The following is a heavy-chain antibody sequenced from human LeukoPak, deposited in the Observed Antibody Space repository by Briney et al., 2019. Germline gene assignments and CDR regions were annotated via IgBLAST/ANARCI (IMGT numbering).Heavy chain of an antibody. J-gene: IGHJ4*02. D-gene: IGHD3-9*01. CDR1: GGSISSGSYY. CDR3: ARVPLYYDILTGYSDY. V-gene: IGHV4-61*02. Sequence: PSATLSLTCTVSGGSISSGSYYWSWIRQPAGKGLEWIGRIYTSGSTNYNPSLKSRVTISVDTSKNQFSLKLSSVTAADTAVYYCARVPLYYDILTGYSDYWGQGTLVTVSS. CDR2: IYTSGST.